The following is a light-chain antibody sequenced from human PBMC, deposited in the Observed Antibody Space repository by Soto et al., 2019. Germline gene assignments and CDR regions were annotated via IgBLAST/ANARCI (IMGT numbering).Light chain of an antibody. CDR2: DAS. Sequence: DFQMTQSPSTLSASVGDRVTITCRASQNIGRFLAWYQHQPGKAPKLLIYDASTLESGVPSRFSGTGSGTEFTFSITSLQPEDFGTYYCQQCYMGWTFGQGTKVDIK. V-gene: IGKV1-5*01. J-gene: IGKJ1*01. CDR3: QQCYMGWT. CDR1: QNIGRF.